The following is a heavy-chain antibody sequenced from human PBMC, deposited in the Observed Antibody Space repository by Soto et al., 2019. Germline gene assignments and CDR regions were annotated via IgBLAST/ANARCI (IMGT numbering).Heavy chain of an antibody. J-gene: IGHJ5*02. CDR3: ARGGGSYGPEGHSWFDP. CDR1: GYTFTNYY. Sequence: QVHLVQSGAEVKKPGASVKVSCKASGYTFTNYYVHWVRQAPGQGLEWMGIINPSDGSTNYAQKFQGRVTMTRDTSTSTVYMELSSLRSADTAVYYCARGGGSYGPEGHSWFDPWGQGTLVTVSS. CDR2: INPSDGST. V-gene: IGHV1-46*01. D-gene: IGHD3-16*01.